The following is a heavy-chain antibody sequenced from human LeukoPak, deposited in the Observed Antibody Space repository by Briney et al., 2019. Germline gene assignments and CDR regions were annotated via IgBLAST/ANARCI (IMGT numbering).Heavy chain of an antibody. CDR1: GGSFSGYY. CDR3: ARDLLAVAGFYNWFDP. V-gene: IGHV4-34*01. J-gene: IGHJ5*02. Sequence: SETLFLTCAVYGGSFSGYYWSWIRQPPGKGLEWIGEINHSGSTNYNPSLKSRVTISVDTSKNQFSLKLSSVTAADTAVYYCARDLLAVAGFYNWFDPWGQGTLVTVSS. CDR2: INHSGST. D-gene: IGHD6-19*01.